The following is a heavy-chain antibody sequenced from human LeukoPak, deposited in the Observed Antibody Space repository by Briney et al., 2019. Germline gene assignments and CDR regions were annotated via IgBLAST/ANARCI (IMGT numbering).Heavy chain of an antibody. D-gene: IGHD6-19*01. CDR1: GGSISSFY. CDR2: IYTSENT. Sequence: SETLCLTCTISGGSISSFYWSWIRQPAGKGLEWIGRIYTSENTNYNPSLKSRVTMSVDTSKNQFSLKLSSLTAADTAVYYCARTRGYSSGWYYFDYWGQGTLVTVSS. J-gene: IGHJ4*02. CDR3: ARTRGYSSGWYYFDY. V-gene: IGHV4-4*07.